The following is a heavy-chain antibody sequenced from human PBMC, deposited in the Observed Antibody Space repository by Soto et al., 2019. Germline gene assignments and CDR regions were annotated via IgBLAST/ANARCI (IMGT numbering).Heavy chain of an antibody. CDR2: MNPNSGNT. V-gene: IGHV1-8*01. CDR1: GYTFTSYD. Sequence: QVQLVQSGAEVKKPGASVKVSCKASGYTFTSYDINWVRQATGKGLEWMGWMNPNSGNTGYAQKCQGRVTMTRSTSTGTAYMELSSLRSEDTAVYYCARERVGTTDYWGQGTLVTVSS. D-gene: IGHD1-1*01. CDR3: ARERVGTTDY. J-gene: IGHJ4*02.